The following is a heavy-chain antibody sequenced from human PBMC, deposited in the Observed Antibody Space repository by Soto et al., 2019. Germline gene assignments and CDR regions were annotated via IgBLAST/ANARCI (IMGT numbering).Heavy chain of an antibody. J-gene: IGHJ5*02. V-gene: IGHV5-51*03. CDR2: IHPGDSDT. CDR1: GYSLTDYW. CDR3: ARHNRYSSTWFEGWFDP. Sequence: EVQLVQSGAEVKKAGESLKISCQGSGYSLTDYWVGWVRQIPGRGLEWMGIIHPGDSDTRYSPFFQGQVTISADKSISTVYLQWSSPKASDTAMYYCARHNRYSSTWFEGWFDPWGQGTLVTVSS. D-gene: IGHD6-13*01.